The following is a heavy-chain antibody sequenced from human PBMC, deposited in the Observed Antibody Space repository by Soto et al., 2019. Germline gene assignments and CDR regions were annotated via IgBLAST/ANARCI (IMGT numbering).Heavy chain of an antibody. D-gene: IGHD2-15*01. V-gene: IGHV4-30-2*01. CDR1: GGSISSGGYS. J-gene: IGHJ4*02. CDR3: ARERCSGGSCYGYFDY. Sequence: SETLSLTCAVSGGSISSGGYSWSWIRQPPGKGLEWIGYIYHSGSTYYNPSLKSRVTISVDRSKNQFSLKLSSVTAADTAVYYCARERCSGGSCYGYFDYWGQGXLVTVYS. CDR2: IYHSGST.